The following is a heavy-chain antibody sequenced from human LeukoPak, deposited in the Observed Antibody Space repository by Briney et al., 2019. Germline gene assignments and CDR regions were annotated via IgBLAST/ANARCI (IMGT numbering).Heavy chain of an antibody. J-gene: IGHJ6*02. V-gene: IGHV3-74*01. CDR1: GFTFSSYW. D-gene: IGHD2-2*01. CDR3: ARPSTHGMDV. CDR2: INTDGSST. Sequence: PGGSLRLSCAASGFTFSSYWMHWVRQAPGKGLVWVSGINTDGSSTNYADSVKGRFTISRGNAKNSLYLQMNSLRDEDTAVYYCARPSTHGMDVWGQGTTVTVSS.